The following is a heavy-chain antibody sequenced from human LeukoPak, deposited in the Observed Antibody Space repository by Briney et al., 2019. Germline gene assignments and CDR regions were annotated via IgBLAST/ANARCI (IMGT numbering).Heavy chain of an antibody. Sequence: GASVKVSCKASGYTFTGYYMHWVRQAPGQGLAWMGWINPNSVGTNYAQKFQGRVTMTRDTSISTAYMELSRLRSDDTAVYYCARVEQQLVRFDPWGQGTLVTGSS. V-gene: IGHV1-2*02. CDR1: GYTFTGYY. D-gene: IGHD6-13*01. J-gene: IGHJ5*02. CDR3: ARVEQQLVRFDP. CDR2: INPNSVGT.